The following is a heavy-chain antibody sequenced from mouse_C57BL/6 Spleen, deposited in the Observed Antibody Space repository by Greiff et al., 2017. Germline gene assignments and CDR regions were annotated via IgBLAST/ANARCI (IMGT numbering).Heavy chain of an antibody. Sequence: QVQLQQSGAELVRPGTSVKVSCKASGYAFTNYLIEWVKQRPGQGLEWIGVINPGSGGTNYNEKFKGKATLTADKSSSTAYMQLSSLPSEDSAVYFCARGDHYFDVWGTGTTVTVSS. D-gene: IGHD2-13*01. CDR3: ARGDHYFDV. V-gene: IGHV1-54*01. CDR1: GYAFTNYL. J-gene: IGHJ1*03. CDR2: INPGSGGT.